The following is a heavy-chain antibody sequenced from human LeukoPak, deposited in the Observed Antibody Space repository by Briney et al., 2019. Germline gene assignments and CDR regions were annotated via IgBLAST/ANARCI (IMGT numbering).Heavy chain of an antibody. V-gene: IGHV3-74*01. D-gene: IGHD4-23*01. CDR1: GFTFRTYW. J-gene: IGHJ4*02. CDR2: IGGDGSNT. CDR3: ARGGRHDYDGRPPDY. Sequence: GGSLRLSCGASGFTFRTYWMHWVRQAPGKGLVWVSRIGGDGSNTNFADSVRGRFAISRDNAKNTLYLQMNSLRAEDTAVYYCARGGRHDYDGRPPDYWGQGTLVTVSS.